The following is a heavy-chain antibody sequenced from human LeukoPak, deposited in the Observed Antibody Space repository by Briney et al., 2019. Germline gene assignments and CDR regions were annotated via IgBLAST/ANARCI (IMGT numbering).Heavy chain of an antibody. D-gene: IGHD3-3*01. Sequence: GGSLRLSCADSGFTFSSYWMSWVRQAPGKGLEWVANIKQDGSEKYYVDSVKGRFTISRDNAKNSLYLQMNSLRAEDTAVYYCAREYHTYYDFWSGYPGVGYWGQGTLVTVSS. CDR1: GFTFSSYW. CDR2: IKQDGSEK. J-gene: IGHJ4*02. CDR3: AREYHTYYDFWSGYPGVGY. V-gene: IGHV3-7*01.